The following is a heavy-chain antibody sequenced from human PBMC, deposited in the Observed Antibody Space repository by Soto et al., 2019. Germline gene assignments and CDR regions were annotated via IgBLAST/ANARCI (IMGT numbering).Heavy chain of an antibody. Sequence: PLETLSLTCTVSGGSIFSYYWSWIRQPPGKGLEWIGYIYYSGSTNYNPSLKSRVTISVDTPKKQFSLKLSSVTAADTAVYYCATVDTSMVTIDYWGQGTLVTSPQ. V-gene: IGHV4-59*08. CDR2: IYYSGST. D-gene: IGHD5-18*01. CDR1: GGSIFSYY. CDR3: ATVDTSMVTIDY. J-gene: IGHJ4*02.